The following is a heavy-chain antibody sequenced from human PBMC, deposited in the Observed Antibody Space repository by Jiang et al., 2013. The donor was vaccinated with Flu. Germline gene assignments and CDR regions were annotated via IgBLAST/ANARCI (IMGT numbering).Heavy chain of an antibody. CDR1: GYTFTSYD. D-gene: IGHD5-12*01. CDR3: ARAISLGTIYYFDY. V-gene: IGHV1-8*01. J-gene: IGHJ4*02. Sequence: QLVESGAEVKKPGASVKVSCKASGYTFTSYDINWVRQATGQGLEWMGWMNPNSGNTGYAQKFQGRVTMTRNTSISTAYMELSSLRSEDTAVYYCARAISLGTIYYFDYWGQGTLVTVSS. CDR2: MNPNSGNT.